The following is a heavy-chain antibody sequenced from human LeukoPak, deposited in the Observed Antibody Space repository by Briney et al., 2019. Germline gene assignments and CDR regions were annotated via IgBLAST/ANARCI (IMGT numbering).Heavy chain of an antibody. Sequence: GGSLRLSCAASGFTVSSNYMSWVRQAPGKGLEWVSVIYSGGSTYYADSVKGRFTISRDNSKSTLYLQMNSLRAEDTAVYYCARPYCSSTSCYADYWGQGTLVTVSS. D-gene: IGHD2-2*01. J-gene: IGHJ4*02. CDR3: ARPYCSSTSCYADY. CDR1: GFTVSSNY. V-gene: IGHV3-53*01. CDR2: IYSGGST.